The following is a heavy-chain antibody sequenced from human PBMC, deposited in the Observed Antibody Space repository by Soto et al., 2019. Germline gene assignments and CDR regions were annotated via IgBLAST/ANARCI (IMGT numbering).Heavy chain of an antibody. CDR2: ITANSDYT. J-gene: IGHJ4*02. Sequence: GSLRLSCAASGFHFSTYRMSWVRRAPGKGLEWVSSITANSDYTYHADSLKGRLTISRDNAKSSLYLQMNNLRVDDTALYFCTRVDGYTHPGDFWGQGTQVTVSS. CDR3: TRVDGYTHPGDF. V-gene: IGHV3-21*01. CDR1: GFHFSTYR. D-gene: IGHD5-12*01.